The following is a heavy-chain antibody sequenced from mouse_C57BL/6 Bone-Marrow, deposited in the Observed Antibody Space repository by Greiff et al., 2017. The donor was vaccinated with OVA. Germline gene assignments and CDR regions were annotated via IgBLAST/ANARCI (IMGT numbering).Heavy chain of an antibody. J-gene: IGHJ4*01. Sequence: VKLQQPGAELVKPGASVKLSCKASGYTFTSYWMQWVKQRPGQGLEWIGEIDPSDSYTNYNQKFKGKATLTVDTSSSTAYMQLSSLTSEDSAVYYCAREDYAMDYWGQGTSVTVSS. CDR2: IDPSDSYT. CDR1: GYTFTSYW. V-gene: IGHV1-50*01. CDR3: AREDYAMDY.